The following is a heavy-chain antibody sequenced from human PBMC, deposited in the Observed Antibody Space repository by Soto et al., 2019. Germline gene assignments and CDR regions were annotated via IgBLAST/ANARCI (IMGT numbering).Heavy chain of an antibody. V-gene: IGHV3-23*01. CDR1: GFTFSSYA. CDR2: ISGSGGST. Sequence: EVQLLESGGGLVQPGGSLRLSCAASGFTFSSYAMSWVRQAPGKGLEWVSAISGSGGSTYYADSVKGRFTISRDNSKNTLYLQMNSLRAEDTAVYYCAKVPTTVTSYYYYGMDVWGQGTTVTVSS. D-gene: IGHD4-17*01. CDR3: AKVPTTVTSYYYYGMDV. J-gene: IGHJ6*02.